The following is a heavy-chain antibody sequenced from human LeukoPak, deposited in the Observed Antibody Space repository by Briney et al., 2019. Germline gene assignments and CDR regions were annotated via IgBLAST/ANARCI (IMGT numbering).Heavy chain of an antibody. J-gene: IGHJ4*02. V-gene: IGHV3-33*01. CDR3: ARNDILTGMFDY. CDR1: GFTFSSNG. CDR2: IWYDGSNK. Sequence: GGSLRLSCAASGFTFSSNGMHCVRQAPGKGLEWVAVIWYDGSNKYYADSVKGRFTISRDNSKNTLYLQMNSLRAEDTAVYYCARNDILTGMFDYWGQGTLVTVSS. D-gene: IGHD3-9*01.